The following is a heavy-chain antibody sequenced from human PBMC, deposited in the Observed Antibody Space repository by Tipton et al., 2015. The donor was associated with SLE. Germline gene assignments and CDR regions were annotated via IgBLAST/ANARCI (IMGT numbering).Heavy chain of an antibody. CDR1: GDSISSGSYY. D-gene: IGHD3-3*01. Sequence: TLSLTCTVSGDSISSGSYYWSWIRQPAGKGLEWIGRIHTVGNTNYNPSLKSRVTISVDTVKTQVSLKLTSVTAADTAMYFCARGFFHDYWSAEQGRKSFYFDNWGQGALVTVSS. CDR2: IHTVGNT. CDR3: ARGFFHDYWSAEQGRKSFYFDN. J-gene: IGHJ4*02. V-gene: IGHV4-61*02.